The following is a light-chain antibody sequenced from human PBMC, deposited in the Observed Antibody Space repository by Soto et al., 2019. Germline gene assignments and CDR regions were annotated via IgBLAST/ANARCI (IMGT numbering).Light chain of an antibody. J-gene: IGKJ1*01. CDR3: QQYYSNGWW. CDR1: QNVLYSSNNKNY. V-gene: IGKV4-1*01. Sequence: RATINCKSSQNVLYSSNNKNYLAWYQQKLGQPPKLLIRWASTRESGVPDRFSGSGSGTDFTLTIISLQAEDVAVYYCQQYYSNGWWFGDGTKVDIK. CDR2: WAS.